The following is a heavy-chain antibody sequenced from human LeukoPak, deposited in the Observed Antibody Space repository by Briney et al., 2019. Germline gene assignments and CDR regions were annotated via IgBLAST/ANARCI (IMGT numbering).Heavy chain of an antibody. D-gene: IGHD3-22*01. CDR3: ARVVYYDSSGYNDY. J-gene: IGHJ4*02. CDR1: GGSFSGYY. Sequence: SETLSLTCAVYGGSFSGYYWSWIRQPPGKGLEWIGYIYYSGSTYYNPSLKSRVTISVDTSKNQFSLKLSSVTAADTAVYYCARVVYYDSSGYNDYWGQGTLVTVSS. CDR2: IYYSGST. V-gene: IGHV4-34*01.